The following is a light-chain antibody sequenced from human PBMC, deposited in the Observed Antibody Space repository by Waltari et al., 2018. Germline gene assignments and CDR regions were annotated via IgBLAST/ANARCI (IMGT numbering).Light chain of an antibody. CDR2: DAS. CDR1: QSISSW. V-gene: IGKV1-5*01. CDR3: QQYNSYPLT. J-gene: IGKJ4*01. Sequence: DLQMTQSPSTLSASVGDRVTITCRASQSISSWLAWYQQKAGKAPKLLIYDASSFESGVPSRFSGSGSGTEFTLTISSLQPGDFATYYCQQYNSYPLTFGGGTKVEIK.